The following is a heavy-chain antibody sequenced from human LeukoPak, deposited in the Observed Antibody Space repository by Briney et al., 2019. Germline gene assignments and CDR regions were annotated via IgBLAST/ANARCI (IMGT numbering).Heavy chain of an antibody. D-gene: IGHD4-17*01. CDR1: GLTFSSYW. CDR2: INSDGSST. J-gene: IGHJ6*02. CDR3: ARGPYGDYDFYYYYGMDV. V-gene: IGHV3-74*01. Sequence: GGSLRLSCAASGLTFSSYWMHWVRQAPGKGLVWVSRINSDGSSTSYADSVKGRFTISRDNAKNTLYLQMNSLRAEDTAVYYCARGPYGDYDFYYYYGMDVWGQGTTVTVSS.